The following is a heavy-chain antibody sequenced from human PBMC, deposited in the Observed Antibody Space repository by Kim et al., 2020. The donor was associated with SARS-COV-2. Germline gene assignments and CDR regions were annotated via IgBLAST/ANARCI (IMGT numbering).Heavy chain of an antibody. CDR1: GFRFNNFA. Sequence: GGSLRLSCAASGFRFNNFAMSWVRQPPGMGLEWVSGISDRGDSTYYIDSVKGRSISSRDNSKNTLYLEMNSLRVDDTALYFCARPATIRHHFDSWGQGILVTVSS. CDR2: ISDRGDST. D-gene: IGHD5-12*01. J-gene: IGHJ4*02. V-gene: IGHV3-23*01. CDR3: ARPATIRHHFDS.